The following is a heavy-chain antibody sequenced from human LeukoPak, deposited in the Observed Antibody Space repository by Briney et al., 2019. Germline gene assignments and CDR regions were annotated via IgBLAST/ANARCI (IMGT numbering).Heavy chain of an antibody. Sequence: PGGSLRLSCAASAFTLSSYNMNWVRQAPGKGLEWVSSINSRRSYEYYADSVKGRFTISRDNSKNTLYLQMNSLRAEDTAVYYCAKDPYYDSSGDDYWGQGTLVTVSS. J-gene: IGHJ4*02. CDR2: INSRRSYE. CDR3: AKDPYYDSSGDDY. V-gene: IGHV3-21*04. CDR1: AFTLSSYN. D-gene: IGHD3-22*01.